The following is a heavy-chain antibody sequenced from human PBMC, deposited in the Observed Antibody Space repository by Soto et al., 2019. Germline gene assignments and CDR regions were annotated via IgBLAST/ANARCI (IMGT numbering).Heavy chain of an antibody. CDR3: AISRATVVTLGGMDV. CDR2: IIPIFGTA. J-gene: IGHJ6*02. D-gene: IGHD4-17*01. Sequence: SVKVCCKDCGGNFSSYAISWVRQAPGQGLEWMGGIIPIFGTANYAQKFQGRVTITAEESTSTAYMELSSLRSEDTATYYCAISRATVVTLGGMDVWGQGTTVTVSS. CDR1: GGNFSSYA. V-gene: IGHV1-69*13.